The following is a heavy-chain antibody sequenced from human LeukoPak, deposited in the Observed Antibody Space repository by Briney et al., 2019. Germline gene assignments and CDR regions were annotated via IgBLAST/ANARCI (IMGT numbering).Heavy chain of an antibody. CDR1: GISVSENY. CDR2: VHSDGSI. Sequence: GGSLRLSCAASGISVSENYMSWVRQAPGKGLEWVCVVHSDGSIEYADSVKGRFTISRYIAENTLSLQMNSLRVEDTAVYYCARDSGSASWAYSWGQGTLVTVSS. D-gene: IGHD2-15*01. V-gene: IGHV3-66*02. J-gene: IGHJ4*02. CDR3: ARDSGSASWAYS.